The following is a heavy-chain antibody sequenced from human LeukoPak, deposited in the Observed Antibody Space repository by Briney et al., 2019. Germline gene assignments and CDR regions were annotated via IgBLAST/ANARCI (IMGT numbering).Heavy chain of an antibody. CDR2: IIPTFGTA. CDR3: ASYDSSGYYPHYDY. CDR1: GGTFSSYA. D-gene: IGHD3-22*01. Sequence: SVKVSCKASGGTFSSYAISWVRQAPGQGLEWMGRIIPTFGTANYAQKFQGRVTITTDESTSTAYMELSSLRSEDTAVYYCASYDSSGYYPHYDYWGQGTLVTVSS. V-gene: IGHV1-69*05. J-gene: IGHJ4*02.